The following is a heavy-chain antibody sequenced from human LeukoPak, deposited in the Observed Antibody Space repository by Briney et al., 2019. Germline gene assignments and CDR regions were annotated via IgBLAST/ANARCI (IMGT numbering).Heavy chain of an antibody. CDR1: GFTFSSYG. V-gene: IGHV3-30*18. J-gene: IGHJ6*02. Sequence: PGGSLRLSCAASGFTFSSYGMHWVRQAPGKGLEWVAVISYDGSNKYYADSVKGRFTISRDNSKNTLYLQMNSLRAEDTAVYYCAKGSRADTIFGVVITYYYYYGMDVWAKGPRSPSP. CDR3: AKGSRADTIFGVVITYYYYYGMDV. CDR2: ISYDGSNK. D-gene: IGHD3-3*01.